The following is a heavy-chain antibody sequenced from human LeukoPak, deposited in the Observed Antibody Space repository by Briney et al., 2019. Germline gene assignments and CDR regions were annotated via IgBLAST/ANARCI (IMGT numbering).Heavy chain of an antibody. CDR1: GFTFSSYA. CDR2: ISGSGGST. CDR3: AKDRQRFAAAGTTFDY. Sequence: GGSLRLSCAASGFTFSSYAMSWVRQAPGKGLEWVSAISGSGGSTYYADSVKGRFTISRDNSKNTLYLQMNSLRAEDTDVYYCAKDRQRFAAAGTTFDYWGQGTLVTVSS. V-gene: IGHV3-23*01. J-gene: IGHJ4*02. D-gene: IGHD6-13*01.